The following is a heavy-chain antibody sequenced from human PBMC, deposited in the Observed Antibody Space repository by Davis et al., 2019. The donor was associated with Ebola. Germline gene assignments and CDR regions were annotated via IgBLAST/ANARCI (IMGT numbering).Heavy chain of an antibody. CDR2: ISAYNGNT. V-gene: IGHV1-18*01. CDR3: ASGSCSGGSCPLSWYFDY. D-gene: IGHD2-15*01. Sequence: ASVKVSCKASGYTFTSYGISWVRQAPGQGLEWMGWISAYNGNTNYAQKFQGRVTITADKSTSTAYMELSSLRSEDTAVYYCASGSCSGGSCPLSWYFDYWGQGTLVTVSS. J-gene: IGHJ4*02. CDR1: GYTFTSYG.